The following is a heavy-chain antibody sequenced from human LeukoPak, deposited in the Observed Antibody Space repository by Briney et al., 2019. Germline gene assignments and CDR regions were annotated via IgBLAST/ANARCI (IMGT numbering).Heavy chain of an antibody. CDR2: ISSTSSYI. Sequence: GGSLRLSCAASGFTFSSYSMNWVRQAPGKGLEWVSSISSTSSYIYYADSVKGRFTISSDNAKNSLFLQMNSLRAEDTAVYYCARELMGLTMIVVVNPIDYWGQGTLVTVSS. CDR1: GFTFSSYS. D-gene: IGHD3-22*01. J-gene: IGHJ4*02. V-gene: IGHV3-21*01. CDR3: ARELMGLTMIVVVNPIDY.